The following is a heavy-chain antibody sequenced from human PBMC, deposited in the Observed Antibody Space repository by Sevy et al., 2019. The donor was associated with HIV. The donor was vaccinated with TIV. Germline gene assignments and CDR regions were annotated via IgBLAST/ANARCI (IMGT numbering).Heavy chain of an antibody. CDR1: GFTVNSNY. D-gene: IGHD5-18*01. CDR3: ARGKSGYGYALNY. CDR2: IYSDGTT. Sequence: GGSLRLSCAASGFTVNSNYMTWVRQAPGKGLEGVSVIYSDGTTYHADSVKDRLTISRDNSKNTLYLQMNSLRAEDTAVYYCARGKSGYGYALNYWGQGTLVTVSS. V-gene: IGHV3-66*01. J-gene: IGHJ4*02.